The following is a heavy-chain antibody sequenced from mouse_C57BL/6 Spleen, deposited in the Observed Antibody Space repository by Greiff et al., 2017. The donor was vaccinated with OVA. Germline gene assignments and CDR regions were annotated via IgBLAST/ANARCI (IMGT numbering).Heavy chain of an antibody. CDR3: TTRQGYPAWFAY. CDR1: GFNIKDYY. D-gene: IGHD6-1*01. J-gene: IGHJ3*01. V-gene: IGHV14-1*01. CDR2: IDPEDGDT. Sequence: DVKLQESGAELVRPGASVKLSCTASGFNIKDYYMHWVKQRPEQGLEWIGRIDPEDGDTEYAPKFQGKATMTADTSSNTAYLQLSSLTSEDTAVYYCTTRQGYPAWFAYWGQGTLVTVSA.